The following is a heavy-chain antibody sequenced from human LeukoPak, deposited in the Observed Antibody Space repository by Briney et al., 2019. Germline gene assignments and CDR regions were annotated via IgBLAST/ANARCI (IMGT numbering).Heavy chain of an antibody. CDR2: INSDGSGT. V-gene: IGHV3-74*01. CDR3: ARTTSMNYVGDAFHI. Sequence: GGSLRLSCAASGFTFSSYWFHWVRQAPGKGLVWVSRINSDGSGTTYADSVKGRFTISRDNAKSTLFLQMNSLRAENTALYYGARTTSMNYVGDAFHIWGQGTMVTVSS. CDR1: GFTFSSYW. D-gene: IGHD1-7*01. J-gene: IGHJ3*02.